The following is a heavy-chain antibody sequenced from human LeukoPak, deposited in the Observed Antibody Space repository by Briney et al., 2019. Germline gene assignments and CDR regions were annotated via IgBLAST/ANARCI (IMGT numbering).Heavy chain of an antibody. CDR1: GFRFSGYS. V-gene: IGHV3-23*01. D-gene: IGHD3-22*01. J-gene: IGHJ6*02. CDR2: ISGSGGST. Sequence: PGGSLRLSCAASGFRFSGYSMNWVRQAPGKGLEWVSAISGSGGSTYYADSVKGRFTISRDNSKNTLYLQMNSLRAEDTAVYYCAKVPYYYDSSGYYLGYYYYSMDVWGQGTTVTVSS. CDR3: AKVPYYYDSSGYYLGYYYYSMDV.